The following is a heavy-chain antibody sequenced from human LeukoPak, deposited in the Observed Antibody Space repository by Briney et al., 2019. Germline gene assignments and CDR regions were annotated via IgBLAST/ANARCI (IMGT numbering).Heavy chain of an antibody. CDR3: ARVTGYVMEDYFDY. CDR1: GFTFSSYP. CDR2: ISTTNSYI. Sequence: PGGSLRLSCAASGFTFSSYPLNWVRQAPGKGLEWVSSISTTNSYIYYADSVKGRFTISRDNAKNSLYLQMNSLRAEDTAVYYCARVTGYVMEDYFDYWGQGTLVTVSS. J-gene: IGHJ4*02. V-gene: IGHV3-21*01. D-gene: IGHD6-13*01.